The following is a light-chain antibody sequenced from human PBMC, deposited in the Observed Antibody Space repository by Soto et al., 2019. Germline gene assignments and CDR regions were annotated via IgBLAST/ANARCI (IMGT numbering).Light chain of an antibody. Sequence: PGDRVTLSCRASQYINARLAWYQQKPGQAPRLLVYGASSRATGIPERFSGSVSETDFTLSISRLEPEDFAVYYCQHYGNSPLTFGQGT. V-gene: IGKV3-20*01. J-gene: IGKJ5*01. CDR1: QYINAR. CDR3: QHYGNSPLT. CDR2: GAS.